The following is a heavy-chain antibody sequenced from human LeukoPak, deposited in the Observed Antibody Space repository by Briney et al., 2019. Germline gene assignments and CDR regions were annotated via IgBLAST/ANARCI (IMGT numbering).Heavy chain of an antibody. J-gene: IGHJ3*02. CDR1: GGSFSGYY. D-gene: IGHD2-15*01. CDR3: ARDYCSGGSCYRDAFDI. V-gene: IGHV4-34*01. CDR2: INHSGST. Sequence: SETLSLTCAVYGGSFSGYYWSWIRQPPGKGLEWIGVINHSGSTNYNPSLKSRVTISVDTSKNQFSLKLSSVTAADTAVYYCARDYCSGGSCYRDAFDIWGQGTMVTVSS.